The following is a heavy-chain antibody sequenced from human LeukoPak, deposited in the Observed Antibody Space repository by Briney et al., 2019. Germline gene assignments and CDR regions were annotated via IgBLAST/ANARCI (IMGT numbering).Heavy chain of an antibody. V-gene: IGHV4-34*01. D-gene: IGHD3-10*01. CDR2: INHSGNT. J-gene: IGHJ4*02. CDR1: GGSFSDYY. CDR3: ARVLSGKDY. Sequence: SETLSLTCAVYGGSFSDYYWSWIRQPPGKGLEWIGEINHSGNTNYNPSLKSRVTISVDTSKNQFSLKLSSVTAADTAVYYCARVLSGKDYWGQGTLVTVSS.